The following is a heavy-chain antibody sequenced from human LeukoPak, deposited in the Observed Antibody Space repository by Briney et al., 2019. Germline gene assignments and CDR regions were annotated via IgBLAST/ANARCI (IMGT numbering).Heavy chain of an antibody. Sequence: TGGSLRLSCAASGFPFSNFAMNWVRQAPGKGLQWVSSISGSGGSTYNADSVKGRFTISRDNSKNTLYLEMSTLIAEDTAVYYCAKGAVESLDYYFYMEVWGKGTTVTVSS. J-gene: IGHJ6*03. D-gene: IGHD2-15*01. V-gene: IGHV3-23*01. CDR2: ISGSGGST. CDR1: GFPFSNFA. CDR3: AKGAVESLDYYFYMEV.